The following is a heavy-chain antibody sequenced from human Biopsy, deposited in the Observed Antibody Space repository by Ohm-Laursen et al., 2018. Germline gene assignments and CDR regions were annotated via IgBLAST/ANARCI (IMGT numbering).Heavy chain of an antibody. D-gene: IGHD4-23*01. CDR3: ARDTRWIPYHMDV. CDR1: GFPFSDYY. V-gene: IGHV3-11*01. Sequence: SLRLSCAAFGFPFSDYYMRWIRQAPGKGLEWVLYISSGGTTIYYADSVKGRFTISRDNAKNSLYLQMNSLRADDTAVYYCARDTRWIPYHMDVWGQGTTVTVSS. CDR2: ISSGGTTI. J-gene: IGHJ6*02.